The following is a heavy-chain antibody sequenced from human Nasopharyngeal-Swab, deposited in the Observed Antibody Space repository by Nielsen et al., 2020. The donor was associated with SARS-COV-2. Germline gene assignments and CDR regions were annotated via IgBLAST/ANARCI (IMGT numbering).Heavy chain of an antibody. J-gene: IGHJ4*02. V-gene: IGHV7-4-1*02. CDR1: GYTLTELS. Sequence: ASVKVSCKVSGYTLTELSMHWVRQAPGQGLEWMGWINTNTGNANYAHGFTGRFVFSLDTSVTTAYVEIISLEAEDTAVYYCARSGYSSRHYDNWGQGTLVTVSS. D-gene: IGHD6-13*01. CDR3: ARSGYSSRHYDN. CDR2: INTNTGNA.